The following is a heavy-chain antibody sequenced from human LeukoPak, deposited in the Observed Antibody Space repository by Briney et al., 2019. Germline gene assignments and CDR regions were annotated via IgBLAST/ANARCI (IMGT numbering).Heavy chain of an antibody. Sequence: SETLSLTCTVSGGSISSYYWSWIRQPAGKGLEWIGRIYTSGSTNYNSSLKSRVTMSVDTSKNQFSLKLSSVTAADTAVYYCATVYSSSWYLSFDYWGQGTLVTVSS. CDR2: IYTSGST. CDR3: ATVYSSSWYLSFDY. V-gene: IGHV4-4*07. CDR1: GGSISSYY. J-gene: IGHJ4*02. D-gene: IGHD6-13*01.